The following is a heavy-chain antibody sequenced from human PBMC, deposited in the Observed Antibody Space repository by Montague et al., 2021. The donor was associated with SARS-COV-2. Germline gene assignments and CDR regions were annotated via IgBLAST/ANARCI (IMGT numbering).Heavy chain of an antibody. CDR1: GGSISSSSYY. CDR2: TCYSGST. D-gene: IGHD3-22*01. J-gene: IGHJ3*02. Sequence: SETLSLTCTVSGGSISSSSYYWGWIRQPPGKGLEWIGSTCYSGSTYYNPSLKSRVTISVDTSKNQFSLKLSSVTAADTAVYYCARFPTSYYYDSKAAPATPDAFDIWGQGTMVTVSS. V-gene: IGHV4-39*01. CDR3: ARFPTSYYYDSKAAPATPDAFDI.